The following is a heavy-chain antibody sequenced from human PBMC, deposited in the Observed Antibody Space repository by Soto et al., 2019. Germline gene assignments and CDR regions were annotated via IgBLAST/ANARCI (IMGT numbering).Heavy chain of an antibody. J-gene: IGHJ4*02. CDR3: VKGIRALAAAGPAY. Sequence: PGGSLRLSCSASGFTFSSYAVYWVRQAPGKGLEFVSVISSNGDSTYYADSVKGRFTVSRDNSKNTLYLQMTSLRVEDTAVYYCVKGIRALAAAGPAYWGQGTLVTVSS. CDR2: ISSNGDST. CDR1: GFTFSSYA. V-gene: IGHV3-64D*08. D-gene: IGHD6-13*01.